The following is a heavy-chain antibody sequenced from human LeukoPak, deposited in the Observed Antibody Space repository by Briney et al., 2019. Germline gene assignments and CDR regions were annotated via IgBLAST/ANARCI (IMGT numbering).Heavy chain of an antibody. CDR2: IGGGGSDT. V-gene: IGHV3-23*01. J-gene: IGHJ5*02. D-gene: IGHD3-16*01. Sequence: GGSLRLSCAVAGFNFWNTGMSWVRQAPGKGLEWVSAIGGGGSDTKYTDSVKGRFTILRDISKNTLYLQMNSLRAEDTAVYFCARGVGLGGWFDPWGQGTLVTVSS. CDR3: ARGVGLGGWFDP. CDR1: GFNFWNTG.